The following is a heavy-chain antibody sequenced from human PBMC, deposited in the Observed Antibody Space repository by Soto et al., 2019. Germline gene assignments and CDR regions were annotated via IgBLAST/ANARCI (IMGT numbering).Heavy chain of an antibody. CDR2: INHSGST. Sequence: QVQLQQWGAGLLKPSETLSLTCAVYGGSFSGYYWSWIRQPPGKGLEWIGEINHSGSTNYNPSLKSRVTISVDTSKNQFSLKLSSVTAADTAVYYCAREFPLVGVVPAAMEWFDPWGQGTLVTVSS. V-gene: IGHV4-34*01. CDR3: AREFPLVGVVPAAMEWFDP. J-gene: IGHJ5*02. D-gene: IGHD2-2*01. CDR1: GGSFSGYY.